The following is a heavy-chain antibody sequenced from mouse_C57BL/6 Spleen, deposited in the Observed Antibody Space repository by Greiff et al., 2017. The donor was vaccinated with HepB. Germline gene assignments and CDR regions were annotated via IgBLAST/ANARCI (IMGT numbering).Heavy chain of an antibody. J-gene: IGHJ2*01. CDR3: ASPFITTVANYFDY. V-gene: IGHV14-2*01. CDR1: GFNIKDYY. Sequence: EVQLQESGAELVKPGASVKLSCTASGFNIKDYYMHWVKQRTEQGMEWIGRIDPEDGETKYAPKFQGKATITADTSSNTAYLQLSSLTSEDTAVYYCASPFITTVANYFDYWGQGTTLTVSS. D-gene: IGHD1-1*01. CDR2: IDPEDGET.